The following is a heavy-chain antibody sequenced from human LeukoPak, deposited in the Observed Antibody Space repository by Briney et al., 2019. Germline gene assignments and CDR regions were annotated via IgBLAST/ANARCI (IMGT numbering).Heavy chain of an antibody. V-gene: IGHV4-59*01. CDR3: ARGSEYYYDSSNFDY. CDR2: IYYSGST. Sequence: SETLSLTCTVPGGSISSYYWSWIRPPPGQGLEWSGYIYYSGSTNYNPSLKSRVTISVDTSKNQFSLKLSSVTAADTAVYYCARGSEYYYDSSNFDYWGQGTLVTVSS. J-gene: IGHJ4*02. CDR1: GGSISSYY. D-gene: IGHD3-22*01.